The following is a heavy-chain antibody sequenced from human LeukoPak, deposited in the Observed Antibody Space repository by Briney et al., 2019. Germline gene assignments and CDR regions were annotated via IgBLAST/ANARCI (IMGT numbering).Heavy chain of an antibody. J-gene: IGHJ5*02. CDR2: IYTRGST. CDR1: GGSISSYY. Sequence: PSETLSLTFTVSGGSISSYYWSWIRQPAGKGLEWIGRIYTRGSTNYNPSLKSRVIISVDTSKNQFSLKLNSVTAADTAVYYCARVDGSCSGGSCPSGNWFDPWGQGTLVTVSS. CDR3: ARVDGSCSGGSCPSGNWFDP. D-gene: IGHD2-15*01. V-gene: IGHV4-4*07.